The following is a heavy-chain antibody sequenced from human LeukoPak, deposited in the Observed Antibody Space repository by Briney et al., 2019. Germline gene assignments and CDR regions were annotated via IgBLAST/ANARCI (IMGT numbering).Heavy chain of an antibody. Sequence: GGSLRLSCAASGFTFSSYSMNWVRQAPGKGLEWVAFICSSSSYLYYSDSLKGRFTISRDNAKNSLYLQMNSLRAEDTAVYYCSSAQYCSGRYYFDYGGQGTLVTVSS. CDR3: SSAQYCSGRYYFDY. CDR2: ICSSSSYL. V-gene: IGHV3-21*01. D-gene: IGHD3-10*01. J-gene: IGHJ4*02. CDR1: GFTFSSYS.